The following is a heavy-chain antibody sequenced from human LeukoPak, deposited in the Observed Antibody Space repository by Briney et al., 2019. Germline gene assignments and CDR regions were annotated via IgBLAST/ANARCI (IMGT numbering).Heavy chain of an antibody. CDR3: AKDQGYSSAWYSRDGFDM. J-gene: IGHJ3*02. V-gene: IGHV3-30-3*01. CDR1: GSTFSSYA. Sequence: GRSLRLSCAASGSTFSSYAMHWVRQAPGKGLEWVAVISYDGSNKYYADSVKGRFTISRDNSQNTLYVQMNSLRAEDTAVYYCAKDQGYSSAWYSRDGFDMWGQGTMVTVSS. D-gene: IGHD6-19*01. CDR2: ISYDGSNK.